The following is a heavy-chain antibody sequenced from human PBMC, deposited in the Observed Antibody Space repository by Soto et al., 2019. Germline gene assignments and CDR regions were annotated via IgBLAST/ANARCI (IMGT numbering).Heavy chain of an antibody. J-gene: IGHJ4*02. CDR2: ISFDGSNI. CDR1: GFTFSSYG. CDR3: ARQYPSSSRHFDH. V-gene: IGHV3-30*03. Sequence: GGSLRLSGAASGFTFSSYGIDWLRQAPGKGLESVAVISFDGSNIHYALSVKGRFHISRDNAKNLLFLQINSLRADDTAVYYCARQYPSSSRHFDHWGQGTLVTVSS. D-gene: IGHD6-6*01.